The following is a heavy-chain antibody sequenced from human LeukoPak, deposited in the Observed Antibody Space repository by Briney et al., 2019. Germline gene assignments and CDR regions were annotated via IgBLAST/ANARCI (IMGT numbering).Heavy chain of an antibody. D-gene: IGHD2/OR15-2a*01. J-gene: IGHJ3*02. CDR3: AREGNRTDAFDI. Sequence: SETLSLTCTVSGGSISNSDYYWGWIRQPPGKGLEWIGSIYYSGSTYYNPSLKGRVTISVDTSKNQFSLKLTSVAAADTAVYYCAREGNRTDAFDIWGQGTVVTVSS. V-gene: IGHV4-39*07. CDR2: IYYSGST. CDR1: GGSISNSDYY.